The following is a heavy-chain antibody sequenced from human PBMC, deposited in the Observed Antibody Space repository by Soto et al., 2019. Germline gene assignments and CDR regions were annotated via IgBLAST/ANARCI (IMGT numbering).Heavy chain of an antibody. CDR1: GFSIFSYD. CDR3: ARDQVIKGMSDL. Sequence: SGTLSLTCTFSGFSIFSYDWSWVRQPPGKGLEWIASVYYTGTTNYNPSLVSGVTISIDAPESQISLKLTSVTAADTAFYYCARDQVIKGMSDLWGQGTMVTVSS. J-gene: IGHJ4*02. V-gene: IGHV4-59*01. CDR2: VYYTGTT.